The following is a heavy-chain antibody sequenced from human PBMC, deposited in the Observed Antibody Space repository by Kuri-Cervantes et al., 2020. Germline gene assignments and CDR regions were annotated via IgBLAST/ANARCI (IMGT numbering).Heavy chain of an antibody. V-gene: IGHV4-4*02. Sequence: SETLSLTCAVSGGSISSSNWWSWVRQPPGKGLEWIGEINHSGSTNYNPSLKSRVTISVDTSKNQFSLKLSSVTAADTAVYYCARGSAGVVIRLRPVFFDYWGQGTLVTVSS. CDR3: ARGSAGVVIRLRPVFFDY. CDR1: GGSISSSNW. J-gene: IGHJ4*02. CDR2: INHSGST. D-gene: IGHD3-3*01.